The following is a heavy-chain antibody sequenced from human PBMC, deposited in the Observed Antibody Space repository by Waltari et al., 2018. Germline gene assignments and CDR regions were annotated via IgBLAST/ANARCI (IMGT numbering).Heavy chain of an antibody. V-gene: IGHV1-69*02. Sequence: QVQLVQSGAEVKKPGSSVKVSCKASGGTFSSDTTSWVLQAPGQGLEWMGRIIPILGIANYAQKFQGRVTITADKSTSTAYMELSSLRSEDTAVYYCARQAAAAAPPDYWGQGTLVTVSS. D-gene: IGHD6-13*01. CDR1: GGTFSSDT. J-gene: IGHJ4*02. CDR2: IIPILGIA. CDR3: ARQAAAAAPPDY.